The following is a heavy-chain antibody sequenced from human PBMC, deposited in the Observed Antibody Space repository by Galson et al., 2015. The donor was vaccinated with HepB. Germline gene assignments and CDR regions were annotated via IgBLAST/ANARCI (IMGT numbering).Heavy chain of an antibody. V-gene: IGHV1-69*06. CDR3: ARSGGYDTRDAFDI. J-gene: IGHJ3*02. D-gene: IGHD5-12*01. Sequence: SVKVSCKASGGTFSSYAISWVRQAPGQGLEWMGGIIPIFGTANYAQKFQGRVTITADKSTSTAYMELSSLRSEDTAVYYCARSGGYDTRDAFDIWGQGTMVTVSS. CDR1: GGTFSSYA. CDR2: IIPIFGTA.